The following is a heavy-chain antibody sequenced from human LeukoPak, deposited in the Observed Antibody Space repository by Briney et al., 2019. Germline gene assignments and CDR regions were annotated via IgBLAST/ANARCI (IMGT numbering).Heavy chain of an antibody. CDR2: INHSGST. Sequence: SETLSLTCAVYGGSFSGYYWSWIRQPPGKGLEWIGEINHSGSTNYNPSLKSRVTISVDTSKNQFSLKLSSVTAADTAVYYCARIVGIVVVPAATYFDYWGQGTLVTVSS. V-gene: IGHV4-34*01. D-gene: IGHD2-2*03. J-gene: IGHJ4*02. CDR1: GGSFSGYY. CDR3: ARIVGIVVVPAATYFDY.